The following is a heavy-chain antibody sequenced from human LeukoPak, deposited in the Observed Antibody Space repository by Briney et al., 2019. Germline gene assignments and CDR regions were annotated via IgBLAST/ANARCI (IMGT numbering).Heavy chain of an antibody. CDR2: INPSGGSA. V-gene: IGHV1-46*01. CDR3: ARAVVPTAISAYYFDY. D-gene: IGHD2-2*01. J-gene: IGHJ4*02. Sequence: ASVKVSCKTSGYTFTNYYIHWVRQVPGQGLEWMGIINPSGGSASYAQKFQGRITMTRETSTSTVYMELTSLRFEDTAVYYCARAVVPTAISAYYFDYWGQGTLVTVSS. CDR1: GYTFTNYY.